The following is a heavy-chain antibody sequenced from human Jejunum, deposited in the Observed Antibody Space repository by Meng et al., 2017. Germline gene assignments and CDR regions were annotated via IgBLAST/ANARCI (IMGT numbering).Heavy chain of an antibody. CDR3: AREGISTTWSYFDY. CDR1: GFTFSSYE. J-gene: IGHJ4*02. D-gene: IGHD6-13*01. Sequence: SLKISCAASGFTFSSYEMKWVRQAPGKGLEWVSYITVSGSTKYYADSVKGRFTISRDNAKHSLYLQMNSLSGEDTAIYYCAREGISTTWSYFDYWGQGSLVTVSS. V-gene: IGHV3-48*03. CDR2: ITVSGSTK.